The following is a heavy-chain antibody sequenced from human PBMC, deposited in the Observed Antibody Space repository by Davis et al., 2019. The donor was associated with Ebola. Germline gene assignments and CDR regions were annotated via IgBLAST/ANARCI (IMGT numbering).Heavy chain of an antibody. V-gene: IGHV3-7*01. CDR2: IKQDGSEK. D-gene: IGHD4-17*01. CDR1: GLTFGRCC. CDR3: AMLPPTSYGEVDAFDI. Sequence: PGGSLRLSCLISGLTFGRCCMSWVRQAPGKGLEWVANIKQDGSEKYYVDSVKGRFTISRDNAKNSLYLQMNSLRAEDTAVYYCAMLPPTSYGEVDAFDIWGQGTMVTVSS. J-gene: IGHJ3*02.